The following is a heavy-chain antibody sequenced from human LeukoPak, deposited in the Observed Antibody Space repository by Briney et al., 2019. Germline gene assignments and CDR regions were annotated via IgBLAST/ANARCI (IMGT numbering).Heavy chain of an antibody. D-gene: IGHD5-18*01. J-gene: IGHJ4*02. V-gene: IGHV4-34*01. CDR3: AREGSGNTAMAAPDY. Sequence: PSETLSLTCAVYGGSFSGYYWSWIRQPPGKGLEWIGEINHSGSTNYNPSLKSRVTISVDTSKNQFSLELSSVTAADTAVYYCAREGSGNTAMAAPDYWGQGTLVTVSS. CDR2: INHSGST. CDR1: GGSFSGYY.